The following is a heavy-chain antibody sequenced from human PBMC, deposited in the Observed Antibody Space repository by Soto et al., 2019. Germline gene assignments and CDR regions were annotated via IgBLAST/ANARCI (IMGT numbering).Heavy chain of an antibody. CDR3: ARVDNSEYGLDV. Sequence: GGSLRLSCAASGFTFSHYYMSWILHSPGKGLPWVSYISHAGNIIYYGASFTGRFTISRDNAKKSLHLQMNSMRSEDTAEYYCARVDNSEYGLDVWGQGTTVTVSS. V-gene: IGHV3-11*01. D-gene: IGHD4-4*01. CDR2: ISHAGNII. CDR1: GFTFSHYY. J-gene: IGHJ6*02.